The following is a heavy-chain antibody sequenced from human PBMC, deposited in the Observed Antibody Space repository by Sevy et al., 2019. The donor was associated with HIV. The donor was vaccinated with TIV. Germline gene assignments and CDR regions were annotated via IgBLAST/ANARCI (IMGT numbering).Heavy chain of an antibody. CDR3: VRDKEEGACVLDY. CDR2: IKQDGYET. D-gene: IGHD1-26*01. V-gene: IGHV3-7*03. CDR1: GFNFRNSW. Sequence: GGSLRLSCATFGFNFRNSWMAWVRQTPGKGLEFLADIKQDGYETYYVDSVKGRFTISRDNAKNSLHLQMNSLRAEDTAMYFCVRDKEEGACVLDYWGQGTPVTVSS. J-gene: IGHJ4*02.